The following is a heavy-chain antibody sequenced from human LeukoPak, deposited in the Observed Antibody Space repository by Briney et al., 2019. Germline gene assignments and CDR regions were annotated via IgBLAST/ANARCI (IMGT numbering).Heavy chain of an antibody. J-gene: IGHJ4*02. CDR2: IYYSGST. V-gene: IGHV4-31*03. D-gene: IGHD1/OR15-1a*01. CDR3: ARTKSVWNIHFDY. CDR1: GGSISSGGYY. Sequence: SETLSLTCTVSGGSISSGGYYWSWIRQHPGKGLEWIGYIYYSGSTYYNPSLKSRVTISVDTSKNQFSLKLSSVTAADTAVYYCARTKSVWNIHFDYWGQGTLVTVSS.